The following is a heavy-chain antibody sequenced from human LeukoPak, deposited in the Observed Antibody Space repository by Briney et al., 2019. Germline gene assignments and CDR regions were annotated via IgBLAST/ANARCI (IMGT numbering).Heavy chain of an antibody. CDR1: GGAISSGGYY. Sequence: SETLSLTCTVSGGAISSGGYYWCWIRQHPGKGLEWIGYIYYSGTTYYNPSLKSRVTISIDASKNQFSLKLSSVTAADTAVYYCARADVNYGDYVWLRSPFDYWGQGTLVTVSS. V-gene: IGHV4-31*03. D-gene: IGHD4-17*01. J-gene: IGHJ4*02. CDR3: ARADVNYGDYVWLRSPFDY. CDR2: IYYSGTT.